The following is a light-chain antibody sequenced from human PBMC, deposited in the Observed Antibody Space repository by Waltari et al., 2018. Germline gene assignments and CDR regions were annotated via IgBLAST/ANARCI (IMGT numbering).Light chain of an antibody. J-gene: IGKJ3*01. CDR3: QKYNSAPRIT. CDR2: AAS. Sequence: DIQMTQSPSSLSASVGDRVTITCRASQGISNYLAWYQQKPGKVHKLLIYAASTLQSGVPSRFSGSGSGTDFTLTISSLQPEDVATYYCQKYNSAPRITFGPGTKVDIK. V-gene: IGKV1-27*01. CDR1: QGISNY.